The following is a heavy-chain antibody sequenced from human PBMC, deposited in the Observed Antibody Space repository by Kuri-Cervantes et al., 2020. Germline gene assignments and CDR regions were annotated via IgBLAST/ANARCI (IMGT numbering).Heavy chain of an antibody. D-gene: IGHD3-10*01. Sequence: GESLKISCAASGFTFSSYAMHWVRQAPGKGLEWVAVISYDGSNKYYADFVKGRFTISRDNSKNTLYLQMNSLRAEDTAVYYCARGAPKRSMVRGVKEKAVDYWGQGTLVTVSS. CDR3: ARGAPKRSMVRGVKEKAVDY. CDR2: ISYDGSNK. V-gene: IGHV3-30-3*01. CDR1: GFTFSSYA. J-gene: IGHJ4*02.